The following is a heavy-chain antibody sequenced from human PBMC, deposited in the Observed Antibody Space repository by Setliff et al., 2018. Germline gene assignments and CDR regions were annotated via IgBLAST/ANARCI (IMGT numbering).Heavy chain of an antibody. J-gene: IGHJ4*02. V-gene: IGHV1-18*01. CDR3: ASEREAASRQTYFES. D-gene: IGHD2-15*01. CDR1: GYTFTSYG. Sequence: ASVKVSCKASGYTFTSYGFSWVRQAPGQGLEWMGWFSVYNGKTKYAQKFQGRVTMTTDTSTRTAYMEVTSLRSDDTAVYYCASEREAASRQTYFESWGQGTLVTVSS. CDR2: FSVYNGKT.